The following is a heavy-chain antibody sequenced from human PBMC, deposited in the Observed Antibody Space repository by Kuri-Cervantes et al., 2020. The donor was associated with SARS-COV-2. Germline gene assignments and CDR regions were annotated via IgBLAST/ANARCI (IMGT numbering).Heavy chain of an antibody. V-gene: IGHV1-18*01. CDR3: AKDLLAVTGYSPFDY. J-gene: IGHJ4*02. CDR1: GYTFTSYG. CDR2: ISAYNGNT. D-gene: IGHD3-9*01. Sequence: ASVKVSCKASGYTFTSYGISWVRQAPGQGLEWMGWISAYNGNTNYAQKLQGRVTMTTDTSTSTAYMELRSLRAEDTALYYCAKDLLAVTGYSPFDYWGQGTLVTVSS.